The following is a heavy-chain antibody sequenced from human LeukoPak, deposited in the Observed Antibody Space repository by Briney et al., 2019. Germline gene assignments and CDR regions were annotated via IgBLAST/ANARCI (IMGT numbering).Heavy chain of an antibody. CDR3: ARDRKWEPPFDY. CDR1: GYTFTSYG. V-gene: IGHV1-18*01. J-gene: IGHJ4*02. D-gene: IGHD1-26*01. CDR2: ISAYNGNT. Sequence: ASVKVSCKASGYTFTSYGISWVRQAPGQGLEWMGWISAYNGNTNYAQKLRGRVTMTTDTSTSTAYMELRSLRSDDTAVYHCARDRKWEPPFDYWGQGTLVTVSS.